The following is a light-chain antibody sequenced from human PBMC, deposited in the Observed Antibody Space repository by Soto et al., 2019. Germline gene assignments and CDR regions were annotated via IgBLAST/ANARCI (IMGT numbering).Light chain of an antibody. CDR2: KAS. CDR1: QTMSSW. J-gene: IGKJ4*01. V-gene: IGKV1-5*03. CDR3: QQVKTYPRT. Sequence: VGDRVTITCRASQTMSSWLAWYQQKPGKAPKLLIYKASTLKSGVPSRFSGSGSGTEFTLTIDSLQPEDFATYDCQQVKTYPRTFGGGTKVYI.